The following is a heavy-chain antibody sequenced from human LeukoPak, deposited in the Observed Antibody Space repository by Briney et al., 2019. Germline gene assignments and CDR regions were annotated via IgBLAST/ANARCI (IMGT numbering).Heavy chain of an antibody. D-gene: IGHD3-16*01. CDR2: ISSDGGRT. V-gene: IGHV3-64D*09. Sequence: GGSLRLSCSASGFTFSSYAVHWVRQAPGKGLEYVSVISSDGGRTYYADSVKGRFTISRDNSKNTLYLQMSSLRAEDTAVYYCVKVASVTTFGVTFGYWGQGTLVTVSS. CDR1: GFTFSSYA. CDR3: VKVASVTTFGVTFGY. J-gene: IGHJ4*02.